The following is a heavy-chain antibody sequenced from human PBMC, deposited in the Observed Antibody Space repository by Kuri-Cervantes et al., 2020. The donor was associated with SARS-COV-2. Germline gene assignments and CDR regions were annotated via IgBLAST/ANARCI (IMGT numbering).Heavy chain of an antibody. J-gene: IGHJ6*02. D-gene: IGHD6-19*01. CDR1: GYSXTSYW. Sequence: KVSCKGSGYSXTSYWISWVRQMPGKGLEWMGRIDPSDSYTNYSPSLQGHVTISADKSISTAYLQWSSLKASDTAMYYCARHXPNPYYSSXXIFYGMDVWGQGTTVTVSS. V-gene: IGHV5-10-1*01. CDR3: ARHXPNPYYSSXXIFYGMDV. CDR2: IDPSDSYT.